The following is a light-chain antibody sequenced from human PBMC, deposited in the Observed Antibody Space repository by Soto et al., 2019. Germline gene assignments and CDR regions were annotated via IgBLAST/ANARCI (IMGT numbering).Light chain of an antibody. CDR3: QQYNNWRYT. CDR2: GGS. CDR1: ESVSSY. V-gene: IGKV3-15*01. Sequence: EILMTQSPATLSVSPGERVTLSCRASESVSSYLDWYQQKRGQAPRLLIYGGSTRATSIPARFSGSGSGTEFTLTISSLQSEDFAVYYCQQYNNWRYTFGQGTKLEIK. J-gene: IGKJ2*01.